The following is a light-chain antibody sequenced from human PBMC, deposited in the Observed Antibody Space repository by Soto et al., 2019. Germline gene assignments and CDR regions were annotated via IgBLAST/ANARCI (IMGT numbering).Light chain of an antibody. Sequence: EIVLTQSPATLSLSPGERATLSCRASQSVSSYLAWYQQKPGRAPRLLIYDASNRATGIPARFSGSASGTDFTLTISSLEPEDFAVYYCQQYGSSPRTLGQGTKVDLK. CDR3: QQYGSSPRT. J-gene: IGKJ1*01. CDR1: QSVSSY. CDR2: DAS. V-gene: IGKV3-11*01.